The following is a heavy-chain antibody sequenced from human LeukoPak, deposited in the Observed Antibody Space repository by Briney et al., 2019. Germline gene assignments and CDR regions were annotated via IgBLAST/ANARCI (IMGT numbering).Heavy chain of an antibody. CDR3: ARDEARTTAMVTINLDY. CDR2: INPSGGST. J-gene: IGHJ4*02. V-gene: IGHV1-46*01. D-gene: IGHD5-18*01. Sequence: AASVKVSCKASGYTFTSYYMHWVRQAPGQGLEWMGIINPSGGSTSYAQKFQGRVTMTRDTSTSTAYMELSSLRSEDTAVYYCARDEARTTAMVTINLDYWGQGTLVTVSS. CDR1: GYTFTSYY.